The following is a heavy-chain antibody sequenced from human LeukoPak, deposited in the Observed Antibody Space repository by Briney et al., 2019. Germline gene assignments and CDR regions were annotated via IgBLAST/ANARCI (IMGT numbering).Heavy chain of an antibody. D-gene: IGHD3-22*01. J-gene: IGHJ3*02. CDR3: AKEAGDSSGYYAFDI. Sequence: PGRSLRLSCPASGFTFDDYAMHWVGQAPGKGLEWVSGISWNGGTIAYADSVKGRFTISRDNAKSSLYLLMSSLRAEDTAFYYCAKEAGDSSGYYAFDIWGQGTMVTVSS. CDR1: GFTFDDYA. CDR2: ISWNGGTI. V-gene: IGHV3-9*01.